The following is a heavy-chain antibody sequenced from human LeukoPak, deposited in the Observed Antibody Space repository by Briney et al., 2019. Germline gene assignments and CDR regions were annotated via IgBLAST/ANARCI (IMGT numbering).Heavy chain of an antibody. J-gene: IGHJ4*02. Sequence: GGSLRLSCAASGFTFNNYAMNWDRQAPGKGLEWVSSISGGGETTYYADSAKGRFTISRDNSQNTLYLQMNSLRAEDTAVHYCARDYADYVGYFFFDYWGRGTLVTVSS. V-gene: IGHV3-23*01. D-gene: IGHD4-17*01. CDR2: ISGGGETT. CDR3: ARDYADYVGYFFFDY. CDR1: GFTFNNYA.